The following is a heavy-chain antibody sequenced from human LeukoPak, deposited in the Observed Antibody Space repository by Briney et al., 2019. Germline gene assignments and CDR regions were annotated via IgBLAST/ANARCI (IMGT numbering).Heavy chain of an antibody. CDR1: GYSISSGYY. CDR3: ARVAVAGLGGAFDI. V-gene: IGHV4-38-2*02. CDR2: IYHGGNS. D-gene: IGHD6-19*01. Sequence: SETLSLTCTVSGYSISSGYYWGWIRQPPGKGLEWIGSIYHGGNSYYNPSLKSRVTISVDTSKNQFSLKLSSVTAADTAVYYCARVAVAGLGGAFDIWGQGTMVTVSS. J-gene: IGHJ3*02.